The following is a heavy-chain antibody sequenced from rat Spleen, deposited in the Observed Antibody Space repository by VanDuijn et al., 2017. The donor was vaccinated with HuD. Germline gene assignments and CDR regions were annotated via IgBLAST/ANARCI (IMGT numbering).Heavy chain of an antibody. J-gene: IGHJ2*01. Sequence: EVQLVESGGGLVQPGRSLKLSCVASGFTFNNYWMTWIRQSPGKGLEWVASITNIAGRTHYPDSVKGRFTISRANSENTVYLQMNSLRSEDTATYYCAVAGYGYWGQGVMVTVSS. CDR1: GFTFNNYW. V-gene: IGHV5-31*01. CDR2: ITNIAGRT. D-gene: IGHD4-3*01. CDR3: AVAGYGY.